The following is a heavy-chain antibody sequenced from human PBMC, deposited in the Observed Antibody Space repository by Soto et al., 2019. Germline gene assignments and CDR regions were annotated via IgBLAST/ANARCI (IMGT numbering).Heavy chain of an antibody. Sequence: EVQLVESGGGLVQPGGSLRLSCAASGFTFSSYSMNWVRQAPGKGLEWVSYISSSSSTIYYADSVKGRFTISRDNAKNSLYLQMNSLRAEDTAVYYCASLVLLWFGEPYMDVWGKGTTVTVSS. CDR3: ASLVLLWFGEPYMDV. D-gene: IGHD3-10*01. J-gene: IGHJ6*03. CDR2: ISSSSSTI. CDR1: GFTFSSYS. V-gene: IGHV3-48*01.